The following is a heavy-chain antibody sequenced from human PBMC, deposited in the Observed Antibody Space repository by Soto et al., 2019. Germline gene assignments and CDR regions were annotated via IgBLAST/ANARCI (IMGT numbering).Heavy chain of an antibody. V-gene: IGHV3-9*01. CDR2: ISWNSGSI. CDR1: GFTFDDYA. D-gene: IGHD2-15*01. J-gene: IGHJ4*02. Sequence: GGSLRLSCAASGFTFDDYAMHWVRQAPGKGLEWVSGISWNSGSIGYADSVKGRFTISRDNAKNSLYLQMNSLRAEDTALYYCAKDIGYCSGGSCYDIYFDYWGQGTLVTVSS. CDR3: AKDIGYCSGGSCYDIYFDY.